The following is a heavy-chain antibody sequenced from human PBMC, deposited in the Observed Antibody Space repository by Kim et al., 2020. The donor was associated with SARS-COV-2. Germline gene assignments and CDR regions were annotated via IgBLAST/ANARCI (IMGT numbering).Heavy chain of an antibody. D-gene: IGHD4-4*01. J-gene: IGHJ6*03. CDR3: ARGSNYYYFMDV. V-gene: IGHV1-8*01. CDR1: GYAFTSYD. CDR2: VNPNSGKT. Sequence: ASVKVSCKPSGYAFTSYDINWVRQAGGQGLEWMGWVNPNSGKTAYAQKFQGRVTMTRNTSTGTVYMELNSLTSEDTAVYFCARGSNYYYFMDVWGEGTTVTVSS.